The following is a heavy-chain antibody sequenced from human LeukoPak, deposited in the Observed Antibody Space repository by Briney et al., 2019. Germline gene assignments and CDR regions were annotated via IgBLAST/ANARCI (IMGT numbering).Heavy chain of an antibody. Sequence: ASVKVSYKASGYTFSAYHVRWVRQAPGQGFEWMGWILPKSGDTDYAQNFQARVTMSRDISVSTAYMELSSLKSDDTAVYYCAVNGFQTLTSSFDYWGQGTLVTVS. D-gene: IGHD2-8*01. CDR2: ILPKSGDT. J-gene: IGHJ4*02. V-gene: IGHV1-2*02. CDR1: GYTFSAYH. CDR3: AVNGFQTLTSSFDY.